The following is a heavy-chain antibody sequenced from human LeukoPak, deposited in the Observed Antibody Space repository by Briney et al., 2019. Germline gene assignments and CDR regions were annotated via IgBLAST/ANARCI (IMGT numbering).Heavy chain of an antibody. V-gene: IGHV4-4*07. CDR3: ARDATTVTTIIDY. Sequence: SETLSLTCTVSGDSISTYYWSWIRQPAGKGLEWIGRISNSGSASYNPSLKSRVTMSLDTSKNQFSLKLSSVTAADTAVYYGARDATTVTTIIDYWGQGTLVTVSS. CDR2: ISNSGSA. CDR1: GDSISTYY. J-gene: IGHJ4*02. D-gene: IGHD4-17*01.